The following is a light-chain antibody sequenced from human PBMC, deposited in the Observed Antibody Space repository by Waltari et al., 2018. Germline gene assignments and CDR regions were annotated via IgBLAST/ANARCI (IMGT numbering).Light chain of an antibody. CDR2: DVS. CDR1: SSDVGTYHY. J-gene: IGLJ2*01. V-gene: IGLV2-14*03. CDR3: SSYISSSTLEL. Sequence: QSALTQPASVSGSPGQSITISCTGTSSDVGTYHYVSWYQQHPGKAPKRRIFDVSIRPSGVSNRFSGSKSGNTASLTISGLQAEDEADYYCSSYISSSTLELFGGGTSLTVL.